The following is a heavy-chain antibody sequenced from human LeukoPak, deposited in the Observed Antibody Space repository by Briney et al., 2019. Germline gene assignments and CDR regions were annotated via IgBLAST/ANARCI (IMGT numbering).Heavy chain of an antibody. CDR3: AAVPAAILYYYYYGMDV. CDR2: INHSGST. V-gene: IGHV4-34*01. Sequence: SETLSLTCAVYGGSFSGYYWSWIRQPPGKGLEWIGEINHSGSTNYNPSLKSRVTISVDTSKNQFSLKLSSVTAADTAVYYCAAVPAAILYYYYYGMDVWGQGTTVPVSS. D-gene: IGHD2-2*02. CDR1: GGSFSGYY. J-gene: IGHJ6*02.